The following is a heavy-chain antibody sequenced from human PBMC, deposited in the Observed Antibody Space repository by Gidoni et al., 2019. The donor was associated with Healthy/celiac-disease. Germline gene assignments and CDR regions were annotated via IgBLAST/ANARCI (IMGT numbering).Heavy chain of an antibody. J-gene: IGHJ6*02. D-gene: IGHD2-15*01. CDR1: GFTFSSSA. Sequence: QVQLVESGGGVVQPGRSLRLSCAASGFTFSSSAMHWVRQAPGKGLEWVAVISYDGSNKYYADSVKGRFTISRDNSKNTLYLQMNSLRAEDTAVYYCARGGYCSGGSCYSESYYYYYGMDVWGQGTTVTVSS. CDR2: ISYDGSNK. V-gene: IGHV3-30*04. CDR3: ARGGYCSGGSCYSESYYYYYGMDV.